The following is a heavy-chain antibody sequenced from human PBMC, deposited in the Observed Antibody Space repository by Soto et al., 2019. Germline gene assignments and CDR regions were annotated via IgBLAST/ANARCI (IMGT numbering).Heavy chain of an antibody. V-gene: IGHV4-61*01. CDR1: GGSVRSGSFY. D-gene: IGHD4-17*01. J-gene: IGHJ4*02. CDR3: ARTYDYGDTLGFDY. CDR2: IYYTGTT. Sequence: SETLSLTCTVSGGSVRSGSFYWSWIRQPPGKGLEWIGYIYYTGTTNYNPSLKSRVTISVDTSKNQFSLKLRSVTPADTAVFYCARTYDYGDTLGFDYWGRGTLVTVSS.